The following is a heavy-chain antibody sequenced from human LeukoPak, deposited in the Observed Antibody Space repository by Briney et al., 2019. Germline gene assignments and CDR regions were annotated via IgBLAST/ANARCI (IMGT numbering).Heavy chain of an antibody. J-gene: IGHJ4*02. CDR3: ARDPYYYDSSGYYWGY. D-gene: IGHD3-22*01. CDR1: GFTVSSNY. V-gene: IGHV3-66*01. CDR2: IYSGGST. Sequence: PGGSLRLSCAASGFTVSSNYMSWVRQAPGKGLEWVSVIYSGGSTYYADSVKGRFTISRDNSKNTLYLQMNSLKAEDTAVYYCARDPYYYDSSGYYWGYWGQGTLVTVSS.